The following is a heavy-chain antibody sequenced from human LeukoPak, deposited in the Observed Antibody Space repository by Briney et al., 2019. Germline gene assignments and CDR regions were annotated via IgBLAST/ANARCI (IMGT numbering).Heavy chain of an antibody. CDR1: GGSISSSSYY. CDR2: IYYSGST. J-gene: IGHJ6*03. V-gene: IGHV4-39*01. Sequence: SETLSLTCTVSGGSISSSSYYWGWIRQPPGKGLEWIGSIYYSGSTYYNSSLKSRVTISVGTAKKQFSLKLSDVTAADTAVYYCASFFSGTLKYYYYMDVWGKGTTVTVSS. CDR3: ASFFSGTLKYYYYMDV. D-gene: IGHD5-12*01.